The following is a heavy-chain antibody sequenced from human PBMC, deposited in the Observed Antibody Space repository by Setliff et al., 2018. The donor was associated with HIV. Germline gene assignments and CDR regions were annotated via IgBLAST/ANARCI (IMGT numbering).Heavy chain of an antibody. CDR3: ARVSSFNKIIREAFDI. CDR2: INPNRGDT. CDR1: GYTFTGYF. V-gene: IGHV1-2*06. Sequence: ASVKVSCKASGYTFTGYFIHWVRQAPGQGLEWMGQINPNRGDTKSHHKFADRLIMNRDTSLTTVYMELTSLRSDDTAVYYCARVSSFNKIIREAFDIWGQGTLVTVSS. D-gene: IGHD3-10*01. J-gene: IGHJ3*02.